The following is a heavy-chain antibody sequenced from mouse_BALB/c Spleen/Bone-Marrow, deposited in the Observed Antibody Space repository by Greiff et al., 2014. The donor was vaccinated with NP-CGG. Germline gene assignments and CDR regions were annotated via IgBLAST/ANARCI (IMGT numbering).Heavy chain of an antibody. CDR3: ARHQRYYAMDY. J-gene: IGHJ4*01. Sequence: EVMLVESGGDLVKPGGSLKLSCAASGFTFSSYGMSWGRQTPDKRLEWVATISSGGSNTYYPDSVEGRFTISRDNAKNTLYPQXXXXXSEDTAMYYCARHQRYYAMDYWGQGTSVTVSS. CDR1: GFTFSSYG. V-gene: IGHV5-6*02. CDR2: ISSGGSNT.